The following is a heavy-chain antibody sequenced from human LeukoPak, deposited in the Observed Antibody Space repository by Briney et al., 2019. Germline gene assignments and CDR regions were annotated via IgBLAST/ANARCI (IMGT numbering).Heavy chain of an antibody. V-gene: IGHV4-34*01. J-gene: IGHJ4*02. CDR3: ARYSGYYLSYFDY. D-gene: IGHD3-22*01. Sequence: ASETLSLTCAVYDGSFSGYYWSWIRQPPGKGLEWIGEINHSGSTNYNPSLKSRVTISVDTSKNQFSLKLNSVTAADTAMYYCARYSGYYLSYFDYWGQGTLVTVSS. CDR1: DGSFSGYY. CDR2: INHSGST.